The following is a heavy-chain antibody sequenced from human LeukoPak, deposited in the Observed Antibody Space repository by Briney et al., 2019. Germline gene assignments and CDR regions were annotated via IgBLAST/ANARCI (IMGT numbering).Heavy chain of an antibody. V-gene: IGHV3-15*01. Sequence: PGGSLRLSCAASGFAFNYAWVSWVRQAPGKGLEWIGRIKSKPDGGTRDYAAPVKVRFTISRDDSKNTLYLQMNSLKTEDTAVYYCTTDYTSGNPYWGQGTLVTVSS. CDR2: IKSKPDGGTR. J-gene: IGHJ4*02. D-gene: IGHD3-10*01. CDR1: GFAFNYAW. CDR3: TTDYTSGNPY.